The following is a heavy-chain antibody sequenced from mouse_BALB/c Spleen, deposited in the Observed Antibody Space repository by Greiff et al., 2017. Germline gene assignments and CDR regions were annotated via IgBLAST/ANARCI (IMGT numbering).Heavy chain of an antibody. D-gene: IGHD2-1*01. CDR1: GFSLTSYG. CDR2: IWAGGST. V-gene: IGHV2-9*02. J-gene: IGHJ3*01. CDR3: ARDPPYGNYVLFAY. Sequence: QGVESGPGLVAPSQSLSITCTVSGFSLTSYGVHWVRQPPGKGLEWLGVIWAGGSTNYNSALMSRLSISKDNSKSQVFLKMNSLQTDDTAMYYCARDPPYGNYVLFAYWGQGTLVTVSA.